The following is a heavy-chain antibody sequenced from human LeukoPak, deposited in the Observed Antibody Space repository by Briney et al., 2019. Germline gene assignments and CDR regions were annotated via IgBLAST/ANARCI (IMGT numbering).Heavy chain of an antibody. CDR3: AKGNIFTGYFFDF. Sequence: PSETLSLTCAVYGGSITGYYWSWIRQTPGRGLEWVGEIHYTGATSYNPSLKSRATISTDTSKNQFSLRLSSVTAADTAVYYCAKGNIFTGYFFDFWGQGALVTVSS. CDR1: GGSITGYY. V-gene: IGHV4-34*01. D-gene: IGHD3-9*01. CDR2: IHYTGAT. J-gene: IGHJ4*02.